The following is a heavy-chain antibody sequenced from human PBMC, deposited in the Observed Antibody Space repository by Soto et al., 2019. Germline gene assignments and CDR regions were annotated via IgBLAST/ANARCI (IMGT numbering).Heavy chain of an antibody. CDR1: GGTITRGDHF. J-gene: IGHJ6*02. D-gene: IGHD5-18*01. CDR2: IYYSGST. CDR3: GRGQTAIDV. V-gene: IGHV4-30-4*01. Sequence: SETLSLTCSVSGGTITRGDHFWSWVRQSPGKGLEWLGYIYYSGSTYYNPSLKGRVMMTIDTSKHQFSLNLSSVTAADTAVFYCGRGQTAIDVWCQCITV.